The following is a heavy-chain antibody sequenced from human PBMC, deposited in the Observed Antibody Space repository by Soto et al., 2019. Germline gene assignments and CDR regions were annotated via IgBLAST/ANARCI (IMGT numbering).Heavy chain of an antibody. CDR3: ARVGLAVAGTD. Sequence: ESGGGVVQPGRSLRLSCAASGFTFSSYGMHWVRQAPGKGLEWVAVIWYDGSNKYYADSVKGRFTISRDNSKNTLYLQMNSLRAEDTAVYYCARVGLAVAGTDWGQGTLVTVSS. D-gene: IGHD6-19*01. J-gene: IGHJ4*02. CDR1: GFTFSSYG. V-gene: IGHV3-33*01. CDR2: IWYDGSNK.